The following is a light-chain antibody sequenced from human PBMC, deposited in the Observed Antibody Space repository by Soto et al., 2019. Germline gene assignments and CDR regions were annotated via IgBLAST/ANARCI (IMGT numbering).Light chain of an antibody. CDR2: EVS. V-gene: IGLV2-14*01. CDR3: FSYTSSGTYV. J-gene: IGLJ1*01. CDR1: SSDVGNYKY. Sequence: ALTQPASVSGSPGQSITISFTGTSSDVGNYKYVSWYQQHPGKAPKLMIYEVSNRPSGVSNRFSGSKSGNTASLTISGLQAEDETDYYCFSYTSSGTYVFGTGTKVTVL.